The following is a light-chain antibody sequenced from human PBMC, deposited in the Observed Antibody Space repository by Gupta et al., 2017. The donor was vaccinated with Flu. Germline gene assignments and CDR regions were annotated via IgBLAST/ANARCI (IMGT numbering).Light chain of an antibody. CDR2: EVS. V-gene: IGLV2-14*01. J-gene: IGLJ1*01. CDR1: SSDVGGYKY. Sequence: QSALTQPAYVSGSPGQSISISCTGTSSDVGGYKYVSCYQQHPGKAPKLMIYEVSKRPSGVSNRFSGSKSGNTASLTISGLQAEDEADYYCSSYTTSITYVFGTGTKVTVL. CDR3: SSYTTSITYV.